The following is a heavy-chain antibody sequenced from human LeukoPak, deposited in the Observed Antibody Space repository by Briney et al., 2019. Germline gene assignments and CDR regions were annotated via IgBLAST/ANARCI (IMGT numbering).Heavy chain of an antibody. CDR2: ISGSGGTT. Sequence: GGSLRLSCAASGFTFNNYAMSWVRQAPGKGLGWVSSISGSGGTTYYADSVKGRFTISRDNSKNTLYLQMNSLRAEDTAVYYCAKDGRWELSDFDYWGQGTLVTVSS. J-gene: IGHJ4*02. CDR3: AKDGRWELSDFDY. D-gene: IGHD1-26*01. CDR1: GFTFNNYA. V-gene: IGHV3-23*01.